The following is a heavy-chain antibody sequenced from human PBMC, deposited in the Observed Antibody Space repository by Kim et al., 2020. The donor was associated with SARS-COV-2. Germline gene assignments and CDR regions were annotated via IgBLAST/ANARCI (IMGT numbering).Heavy chain of an antibody. V-gene: IGHV3-66*01. CDR1: GFTVSSND. J-gene: IGHJ5*02. Sequence: GGSLRLSCAASGFTVSSNDMRWVRQAPGKGLEWVSVIYIGGSTSYADYVEGRCSFSSDNTTNTLFFQQNSLLAADTAVYYCWGIVGATGFD. CDR2: IYIGGST. D-gene: IGHD1-26*01. CDR3: WGIVGATGFD.